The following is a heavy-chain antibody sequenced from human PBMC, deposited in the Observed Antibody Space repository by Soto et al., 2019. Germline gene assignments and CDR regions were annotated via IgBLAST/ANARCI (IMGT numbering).Heavy chain of an antibody. CDR3: ARDNRVVAASYYYYYMDV. V-gene: IGHV3-48*01. Sequence: PGGSLRLSCAASGFTFSSYSMNWVRQAPGKGLEWVSYISSSSSTIYYADSVKGRSTISRDNAKNSLYLQMNSLRAEDTAVYYCARDNRVVAASYYYYYMDVWGKGTTVTVSS. CDR1: GFTFSSYS. D-gene: IGHD2-15*01. CDR2: ISSSSSTI. J-gene: IGHJ6*03.